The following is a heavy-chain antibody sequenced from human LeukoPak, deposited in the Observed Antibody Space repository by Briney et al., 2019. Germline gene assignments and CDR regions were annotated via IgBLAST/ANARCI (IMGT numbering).Heavy chain of an antibody. CDR1: GFTFSSYA. CDR3: ARDYEMAYLDY. CDR2: ISYDGSNK. D-gene: IGHD5-24*01. J-gene: IGHJ4*02. Sequence: GGSLRLSCAASGFTFSSYAMHWVRQAPGKGLEWVAVISYDGSNKYYADSVKGRFTISRDNSKNTLYLQMNSLRAEDTAVYYCARDYEMAYLDYWGQGTLVTVSS. V-gene: IGHV3-30-3*01.